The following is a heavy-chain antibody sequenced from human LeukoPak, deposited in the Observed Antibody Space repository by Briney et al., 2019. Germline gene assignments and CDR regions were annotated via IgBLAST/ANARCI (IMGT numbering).Heavy chain of an antibody. CDR3: AREEVTAGPYNWFDP. CDR2: ISSSGSTI. D-gene: IGHD1-1*01. CDR1: GFTFSDYY. V-gene: IGHV3-11*01. J-gene: IGHJ5*02. Sequence: GGSLRLSCAASGFTFSDYYMSWIRQAPGKGLEWVSYISSSGSTIYYADSVKGRSTISRDNAKNSLYLQMNSLRAEDTAVYYCAREEVTAGPYNWFDPWGQGTLVTVSS.